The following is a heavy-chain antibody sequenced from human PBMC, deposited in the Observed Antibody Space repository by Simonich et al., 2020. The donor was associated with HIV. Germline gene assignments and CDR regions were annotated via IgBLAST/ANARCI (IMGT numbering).Heavy chain of an antibody. CDR3: ARHQTGTDAFDI. J-gene: IGHJ3*02. CDR2: IYHGGTT. CDR1: GYSISSGDY. Sequence: QVQLQESGPGLVKPSETLSLTCGVSGYSISSGDYWGWIRQPPGKGLEWIAIIYHGGTTFYNPSLKSRVTISLDKSKNQFSLRLSSVTAADTAMYYCARHQTGTDAFDIWGQGTMVAVSS. D-gene: IGHD1-1*01. V-gene: IGHV4-38-2*01.